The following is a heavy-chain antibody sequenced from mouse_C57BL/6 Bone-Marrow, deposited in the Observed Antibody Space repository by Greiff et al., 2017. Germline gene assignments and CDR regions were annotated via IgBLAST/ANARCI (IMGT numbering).Heavy chain of an antibody. D-gene: IGHD2-3*01. Sequence: QVQLKQSGPELVKPGASVKISCKASGYAFSSSWMNWVKQRPGKGLEWIGRIYPGDGDTNYNGKFKGKATLTADKSSSTAYMQLSSLTSEDSAVYFCASGGWLHYFDYWGQGTTLTVSS. CDR2: IYPGDGDT. J-gene: IGHJ2*01. V-gene: IGHV1-82*01. CDR1: GYAFSSSW. CDR3: ASGGWLHYFDY.